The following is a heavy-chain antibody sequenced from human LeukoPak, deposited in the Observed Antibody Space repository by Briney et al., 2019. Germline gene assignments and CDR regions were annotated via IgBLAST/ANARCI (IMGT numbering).Heavy chain of an antibody. D-gene: IGHD3-3*01. J-gene: IGHJ4*02. CDR3: ARMGASYYDFWSGY. CDR1: GGSISSSSYF. Sequence: SETLSLTCTVSGGSISSSSYFWSWIRQPAGKGVEWIGRVYPSGSTYYNSCLRSRVTISVDTSKNQFSLKLSSVTAADTAMYYCARMGASYYDFWSGYWGQGTLVTVSS. CDR2: VYPSGST. V-gene: IGHV4-61*02.